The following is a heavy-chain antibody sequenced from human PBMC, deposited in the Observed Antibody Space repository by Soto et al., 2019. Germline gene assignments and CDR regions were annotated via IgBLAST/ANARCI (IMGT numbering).Heavy chain of an antibody. CDR3: ARDGLPVTMVRGPPNWFDP. V-gene: IGHV4-34*01. Sequence: SETLSLTCAVHGGSFSGYYWSWIRQPLGKGLEWVGEINHSGSTNYNPSLKSRVTISVDTSKNQFSLKLSSVTAADTAVYYCARDGLPVTMVRGPPNWFDPWGQGTLVTVSS. D-gene: IGHD3-10*01. CDR1: GGSFSGYY. CDR2: INHSGST. J-gene: IGHJ5*02.